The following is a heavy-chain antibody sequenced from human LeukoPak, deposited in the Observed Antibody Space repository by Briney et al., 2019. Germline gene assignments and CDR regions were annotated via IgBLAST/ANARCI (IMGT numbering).Heavy chain of an antibody. Sequence: PSETLSLTCAVYGGSFSGYYWSWIRQPPGKGLEWIGEINHSGSTNYNPSLKSRVTISVDTSKNQFSLKLSSVTAADTAVYYCARSITMVRGVMGHPGFDPWGQGTLVTVSS. CDR3: ARSITMVRGVMGHPGFDP. J-gene: IGHJ5*02. V-gene: IGHV4-34*01. D-gene: IGHD3-10*01. CDR1: GGSFSGYY. CDR2: INHSGST.